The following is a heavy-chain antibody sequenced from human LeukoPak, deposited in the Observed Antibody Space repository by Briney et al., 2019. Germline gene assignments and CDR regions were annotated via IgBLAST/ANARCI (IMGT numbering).Heavy chain of an antibody. CDR1: GFTFSSYA. CDR3: ARAVGATTFGWFDP. J-gene: IGHJ5*02. V-gene: IGHV3-64*01. D-gene: IGHD1-26*01. Sequence: GGSLRLSCAASGFTFSSYAMHWVRQAPGKGLEYVSAISSNGGSTYYANSVKGRFTVSRDNSKNTLYLQMGSLRPEHMAVYYCARAVGATTFGWFDPWGQGTLVTVSS. CDR2: ISSNGGST.